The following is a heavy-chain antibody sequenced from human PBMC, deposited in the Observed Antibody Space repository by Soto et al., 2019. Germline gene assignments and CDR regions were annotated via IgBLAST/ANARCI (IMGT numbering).Heavy chain of an antibody. Sequence: PSETLSLTCTVSRGSISSGDYYWIWILQPPGKRLEWIGYIYYSWSTYYNPSLKSRVTISVDTSKNQFCLKLSSVTAADTAVYYCARFPPQPAVTSTRGAFGISSQGTRVTVS. J-gene: IGHJ3*02. V-gene: IGHV4-30-4*01. CDR3: ARFPPQPAVTSTRGAFGI. CDR2: IYYSWST. D-gene: IGHD2-21*02. CDR1: RGSISSGDYY.